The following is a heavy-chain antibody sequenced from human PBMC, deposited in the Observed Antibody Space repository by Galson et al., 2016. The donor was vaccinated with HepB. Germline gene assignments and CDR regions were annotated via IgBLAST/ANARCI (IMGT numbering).Heavy chain of an antibody. J-gene: IGHJ4*02. CDR3: ARVDGFGEPLYFDY. CDR1: GFTFSSYA. Sequence: SLRLSCAASGFTFSSYAMHWVRQAPGKGLEWVAVISYDGTNKYYADSVKGRFTISRDNSKSTLYLQMNSLRAEDTAGYYCARVDGFGEPLYFDYWGQGTLVTVSS. CDR2: ISYDGTNK. D-gene: IGHD3-10*01. V-gene: IGHV3-30*04.